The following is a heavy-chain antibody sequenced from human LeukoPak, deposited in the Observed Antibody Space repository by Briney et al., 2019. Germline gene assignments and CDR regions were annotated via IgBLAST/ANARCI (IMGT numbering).Heavy chain of an antibody. CDR3: ARFDSSGYFDY. V-gene: IGHV1-69*13. Sequence: SVKVSCKASGYTFTGYYMHWVRQAPGQGLEWMGGIIPIFGTANYAQKFQGRVTITADESTSTAYMELSSLRSEDTAVYYCARFDSSGYFDYWGQGTLVTVSS. J-gene: IGHJ4*02. D-gene: IGHD3-22*01. CDR1: GYTFTGYY. CDR2: IIPIFGTA.